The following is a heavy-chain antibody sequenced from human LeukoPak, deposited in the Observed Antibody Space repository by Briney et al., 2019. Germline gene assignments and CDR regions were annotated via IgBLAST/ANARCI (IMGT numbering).Heavy chain of an antibody. CDR1: GFTVSDNN. CDR3: VRVHGGGY. J-gene: IGHJ4*02. V-gene: IGHV3-53*01. D-gene: IGHD3-16*01. Sequence: GGSLRLSCAASGFTVSDNNMIWVRQAPGKGLEWVSTLHRDGSVRYADSVNGRFTISRDDSKNTLSLQMSSLRDEDTAVHYCVRVHGGGYWGQGTLVTVSS. CDR2: LHRDGSV.